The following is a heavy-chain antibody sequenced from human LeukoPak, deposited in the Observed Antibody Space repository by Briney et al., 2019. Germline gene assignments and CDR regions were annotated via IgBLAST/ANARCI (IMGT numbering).Heavy chain of an antibody. J-gene: IGHJ6*03. D-gene: IGHD2-2*01. CDR2: ISAYNGNT. Sequence: ASVKVSCKASGYTFTSYAMHWVRQAPGQRLEWMGWISAYNGNTNYAQKLQGRVTITTDTSTSTAYMELRSLRSDDTAVYYCARASAGGDCSSTSCKHYYYYYMDVWGKGTTVTISS. V-gene: IGHV1-18*01. CDR3: ARASAGGDCSSTSCKHYYYYYMDV. CDR1: GYTFTSYA.